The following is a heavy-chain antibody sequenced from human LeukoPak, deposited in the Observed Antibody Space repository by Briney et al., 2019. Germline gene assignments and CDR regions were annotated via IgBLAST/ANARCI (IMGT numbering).Heavy chain of an antibody. CDR3: ASDRGELRYFDWLSY. CDR2: IIPILGIA. V-gene: IGHV1-69*04. J-gene: IGHJ4*02. D-gene: IGHD3-9*01. CDR1: GGTFSSYA. Sequence: SVKVSCKASGGTFSSYAISWVRQAPGQGLEWMGRIIPILGIANYAQKFQGRGTITADKSKRTAYMELSSLRSDDTAVYYCASDRGELRYFDWLSYWGQGTLVTVSS.